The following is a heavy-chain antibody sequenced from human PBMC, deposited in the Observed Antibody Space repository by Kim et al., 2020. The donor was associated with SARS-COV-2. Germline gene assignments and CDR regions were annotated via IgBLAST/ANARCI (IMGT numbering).Heavy chain of an antibody. V-gene: IGHV4-39*01. CDR3: AKHGIGSSWSPNWFDP. CDR1: GGSISSSSYY. J-gene: IGHJ5*02. Sequence: SETLSLTCTVSGGSISSSSYYWGWIRQPPGKGLEWIGSIYYSGSTYYNPSLKSRVTISVDTSKNQFSLKLSSVTAADTAVYYCAKHGIGSSWSPNWFDPWGQGTLVTVSS. D-gene: IGHD6-13*01. CDR2: IYYSGST.